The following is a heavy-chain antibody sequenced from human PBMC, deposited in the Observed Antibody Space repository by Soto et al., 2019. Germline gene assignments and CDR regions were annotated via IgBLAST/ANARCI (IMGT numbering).Heavy chain of an antibody. J-gene: IGHJ4*02. Sequence: QVQLVQSGAEVKNPGASVKVSCKASGYTFTGYYIHWVRQAPGQGLEWVGWINPNNGGTSYAQKFQGGVTMTRDTSISTAYMELSRLRSDDTAVYYCARDRFGLFYFDYWGQGTLVTVSS. CDR3: ARDRFGLFYFDY. D-gene: IGHD3-10*01. CDR2: INPNNGGT. V-gene: IGHV1-2*02. CDR1: GYTFTGYY.